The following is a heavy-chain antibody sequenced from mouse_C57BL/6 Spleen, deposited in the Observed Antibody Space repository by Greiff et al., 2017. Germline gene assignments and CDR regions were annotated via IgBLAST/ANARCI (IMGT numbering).Heavy chain of an antibody. CDR3: ARHSDYYGTDYYAMDY. D-gene: IGHD1-1*01. J-gene: IGHJ4*01. Sequence: LVESGPELVKPGASVKISCKASGYAFSSSWMNWVKQRPGKGLEWIGRIYPGDGDTNYNGKFKGKATLTADKSSSTAYMQLSSLTSEDSAVYFCARHSDYYGTDYYAMDYWGQGTSVTVSS. V-gene: IGHV1-82*01. CDR1: GYAFSSSW. CDR2: IYPGDGDT.